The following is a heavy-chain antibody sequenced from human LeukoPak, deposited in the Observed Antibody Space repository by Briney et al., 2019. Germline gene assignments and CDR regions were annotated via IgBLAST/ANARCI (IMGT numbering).Heavy chain of an antibody. J-gene: IGHJ4*02. D-gene: IGHD4-17*01. Sequence: GGSLRLSCAASGFTVSSNYMSWVRQAPGKGLEWVSVIYSGGSTYYADSVKGRFTISRDNSKNTLYLQMNSLRAEDTAVYYCAREADSYGDYHRYFDYWGQGTLVTVSS. CDR3: AREADSYGDYHRYFDY. CDR1: GFTVSSNY. V-gene: IGHV3-66*01. CDR2: IYSGGST.